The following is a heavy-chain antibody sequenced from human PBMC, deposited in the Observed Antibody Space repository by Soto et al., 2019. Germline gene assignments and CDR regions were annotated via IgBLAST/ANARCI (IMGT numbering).Heavy chain of an antibody. CDR3: ARVSDYDILTGPFDY. CDR1: GYTFTGYY. CDR2: INPNSGGT. V-gene: IGHV1-2*04. D-gene: IGHD3-9*01. Sequence: ASVKVSCKASGYTFTGYYMHWVRQAPGQGLEWMGWINPNSGGTNYAQKFQGWVTITADKSTSTAYMELSSLRSDDTALYYCARVSDYDILTGPFDYWGQGTLVTVSS. J-gene: IGHJ4*02.